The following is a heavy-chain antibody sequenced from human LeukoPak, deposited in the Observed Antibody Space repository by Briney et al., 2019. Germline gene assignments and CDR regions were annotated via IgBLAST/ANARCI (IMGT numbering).Heavy chain of an antibody. D-gene: IGHD5-12*01. V-gene: IGHV1-2*02. CDR1: GYTFTGYY. J-gene: IGHJ4*02. CDR2: INPNSGGT. CDR3: ARSPRLRHGLDY. Sequence: ASVKVSCKASGYTFTGYYMHWVRQAPGQGLEWMGWINPNSGGTNYAQKFQGRVTMTRDTSISTAYMELSKLRSDDTAVYYCARSPRLRHGLDYWGQGTLVTVSS.